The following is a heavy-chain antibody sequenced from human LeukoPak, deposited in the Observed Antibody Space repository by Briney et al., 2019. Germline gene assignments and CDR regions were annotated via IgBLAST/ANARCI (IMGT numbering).Heavy chain of an antibody. J-gene: IGHJ4*02. CDR1: GGSIRSSSYY. Sequence: SETLSPTGTVSGGSIRSSSYYWGGIGKPQGKGLEWIGSIYYSGSTYYNPSLKSRVTLSVDTSKNQFSLKLSSVTAADTAVYYCARGWISDYWGQGTLVTVSS. CDR3: ARGWISDY. V-gene: IGHV4-39*07. CDR2: IYYSGST. D-gene: IGHD2-2*03.